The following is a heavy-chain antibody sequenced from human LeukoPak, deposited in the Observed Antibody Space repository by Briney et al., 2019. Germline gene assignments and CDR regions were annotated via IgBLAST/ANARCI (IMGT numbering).Heavy chain of an antibody. CDR2: INWNGGSA. Sequence: GGSLRLSCAASGFTFDDYGMSWVRQAPGKGLEWVSGINWNGGSAGYADSVKGRFTISRDNAKNSLYLQMNSLRAEDTALYYCARHIGILGEWGFDCWGQGTLVTVSS. D-gene: IGHD2-8*01. J-gene: IGHJ4*02. CDR3: ARHIGILGEWGFDC. V-gene: IGHV3-20*04. CDR1: GFTFDDYG.